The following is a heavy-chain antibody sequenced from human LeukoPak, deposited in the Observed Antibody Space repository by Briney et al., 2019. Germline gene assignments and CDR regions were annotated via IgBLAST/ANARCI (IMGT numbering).Heavy chain of an antibody. Sequence: PGGSLRLSCAASGFTFSNYAMSWVRQAPGKGLEWVSSISDSGGSTYYADSVKGWFTISRDNSKNTLYLQMNSLRAEDRAVYYCARAAPSPGWGFLFDYWGQGALVTVSS. D-gene: IGHD2/OR15-2a*01. CDR2: ISDSGGST. V-gene: IGHV3-23*01. CDR1: GFTFSNYA. CDR3: ARAAPSPGWGFLFDY. J-gene: IGHJ4*02.